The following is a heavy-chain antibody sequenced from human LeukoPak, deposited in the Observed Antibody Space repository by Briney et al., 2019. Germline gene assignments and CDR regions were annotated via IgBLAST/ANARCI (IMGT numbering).Heavy chain of an antibody. CDR3: AKEGEYCSSTSCPNPFDY. Sequence: PGRSLRLSCAASGFTFSSYAMHWVRQAPGKGLEWVAVISYDGSNKYYADSVKGRFTISRDNSKNTLYLQMNSLRAEDTAVYYCAKEGEYCSSTSCPNPFDYWGQGTLVTVSS. D-gene: IGHD2-2*01. V-gene: IGHV3-30*04. CDR1: GFTFSSYA. J-gene: IGHJ4*02. CDR2: ISYDGSNK.